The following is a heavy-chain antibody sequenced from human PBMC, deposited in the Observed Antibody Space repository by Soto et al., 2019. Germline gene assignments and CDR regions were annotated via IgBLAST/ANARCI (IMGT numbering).Heavy chain of an antibody. Sequence: QITLKESGPTLVKPTQTLTLTCTFSGFSLITSGVGVGWIRQPPGKALEWLALIYWDDDKRYSPSLKSRLTITKDTTKDQVVLTITNRDPVDTAPCYCAPRRGGAFDYWGQGTLVTVSS. J-gene: IGHJ4*02. CDR1: GFSLITSGVG. D-gene: IGHD3-16*01. CDR3: APRRGGAFDY. V-gene: IGHV2-5*02. CDR2: IYWDDDK.